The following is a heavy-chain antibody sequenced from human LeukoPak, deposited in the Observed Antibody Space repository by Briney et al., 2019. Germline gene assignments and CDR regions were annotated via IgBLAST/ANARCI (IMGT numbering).Heavy chain of an antibody. CDR1: GYTFTGYY. J-gene: IGHJ6*02. V-gene: IGHV1-2*02. CDR2: INLNSGGT. CDR3: ARGNAGYYYYGMDV. Sequence: ASVKVSCKASGYTFTGYYMHWVRQAPGQGLEWMGWINLNSGGTNYAQKFQGRVTMTRDTSISTAYMELSRLRSDDTAVYYCARGNAGYYYYGMDVWGQGTTVTVSS. D-gene: IGHD6-13*01.